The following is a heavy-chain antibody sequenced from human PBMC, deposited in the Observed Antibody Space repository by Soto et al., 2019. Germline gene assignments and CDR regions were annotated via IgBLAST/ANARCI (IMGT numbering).Heavy chain of an antibody. J-gene: IGHJ6*02. D-gene: IGHD3-22*01. CDR1: GGPFSSYS. Sequence: GGSLRLSCAASGGPFSSYSMNWVRQAPGKGLEWVSSISSSSSYIYYADSVKGRFTISRDNAKNSLYLQMNSLRAEDTAVYYCARNYYDSKWSLPYYYYGMDVWGQGTTVTVS. CDR3: ARNYYDSKWSLPYYYYGMDV. CDR2: ISSSSSYI. V-gene: IGHV3-21*01.